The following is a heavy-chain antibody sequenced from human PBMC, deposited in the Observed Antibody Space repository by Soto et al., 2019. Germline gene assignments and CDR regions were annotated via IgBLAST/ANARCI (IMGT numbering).Heavy chain of an antibody. CDR2: ISYDGSNK. V-gene: IGHV3-30*18. Sequence: PGGSLRLSCAASGFTFSSYGMHWVRQAPGKGLEWVAVISYDGSNKYYADSVKGRFTISRDNSKNTLYLQMNSLRAEDTALYYCAKDDGDSHPSYYFDYWGQGTLVTVSS. CDR1: GFTFSSYG. CDR3: AKDDGDSHPSYYFDY. D-gene: IGHD2-21*02. J-gene: IGHJ4*02.